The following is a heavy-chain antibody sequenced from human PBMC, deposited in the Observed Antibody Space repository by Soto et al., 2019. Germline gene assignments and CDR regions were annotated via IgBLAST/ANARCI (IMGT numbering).Heavy chain of an antibody. J-gene: IGHJ4*02. CDR3: AKSRGYSGYALVGEFDY. CDR2: ISYDGSNK. D-gene: IGHD5-12*01. V-gene: IGHV3-30*18. Sequence: PGGSLRLSCAASGFTFSSYGMHWVRQAPGKGLEWVAVISYDGSNKYYADSVKGRFTISRDNSKNTLYLQMNSLRAEDTAVYYCAKSRGYSGYALVGEFDYWGQGTLVTVS. CDR1: GFTFSSYG.